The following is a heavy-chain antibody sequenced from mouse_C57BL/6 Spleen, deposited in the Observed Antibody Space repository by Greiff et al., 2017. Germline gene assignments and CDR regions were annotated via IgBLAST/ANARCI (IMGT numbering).Heavy chain of an antibody. CDR3: ARGYYGRGNAMDY. CDR1: GYTFTSYW. Sequence: VQLQQPGAELVKPGASVKLSCKASGYTFTSYWMQWVKQRPGQGLEWIGEIDPSDSYTNYNQKFKGKATLTVDTSSSTAYMQLSSLTSEDSAVYYCARGYYGRGNAMDYWGQGTSVTVSS. V-gene: IGHV1-50*01. D-gene: IGHD1-1*01. CDR2: IDPSDSYT. J-gene: IGHJ4*01.